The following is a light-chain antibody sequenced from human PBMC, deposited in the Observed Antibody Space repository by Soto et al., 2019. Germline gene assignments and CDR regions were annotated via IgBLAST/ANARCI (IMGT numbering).Light chain of an antibody. J-gene: IGKJ4*01. CDR2: AAS. CDR3: QQLDSYPLT. CDR1: QGINNY. Sequence: IQLTQSPSSLSASVGDRVTITCRASQGINNYLGWYQQKPGKAPKLLIYAASTLLSGVPLSFSGSGSGTDFTLTISSLQPEDFATYYCQQLDSYPLTFGGGTKVEIK. V-gene: IGKV1-9*01.